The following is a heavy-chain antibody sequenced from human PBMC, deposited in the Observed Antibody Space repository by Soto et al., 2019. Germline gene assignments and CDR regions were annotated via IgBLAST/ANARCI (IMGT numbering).Heavy chain of an antibody. CDR2: IYYSGST. CDR1: GGSISSYY. V-gene: IGHV4-59*01. CDR3: ARDYPMANDAVDI. J-gene: IGHJ3*02. Sequence: SQTLSLTCTVSGGSISSYYWSWIRQPPGKGLEWIGYIYYSGSTNYNPSLKSRVTISVDTSKNQFSLKLSSVTAADTAVYYCARDYPMANDAVDIWGQGTMVTVS.